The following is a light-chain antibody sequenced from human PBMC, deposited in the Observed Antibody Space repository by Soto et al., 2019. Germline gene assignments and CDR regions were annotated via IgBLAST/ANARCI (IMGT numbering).Light chain of an antibody. CDR3: QQRRNWPPGIT. CDR2: DAS. J-gene: IGKJ3*01. Sequence: EIVLTQSPATLSLSPGERATLSCRASQSVSSYLAWYQQKPGQAPRLLLYDASNRATGIPARFSGSGSGTDFTLTISSLEPEDFAVYYCQQRRNWPPGITFGPGTKVDIK. CDR1: QSVSSY. V-gene: IGKV3-11*01.